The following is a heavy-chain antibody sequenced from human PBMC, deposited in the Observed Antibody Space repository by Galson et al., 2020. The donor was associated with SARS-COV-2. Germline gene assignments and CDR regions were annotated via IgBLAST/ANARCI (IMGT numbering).Heavy chain of an antibody. CDR2: INPNSGGT. Sequence: ASVKVSCKDSGYTFTGYYMHWVRQAPGQGLEWMGWINPNSGGTNYAQKFQGWVTMTRDTSISTAYMELSRLRSDDTAVYYCARGSLEMGATFYFDYWGQGTLVTVSS. CDR3: ARGSLEMGATFYFDY. J-gene: IGHJ4*02. CDR1: GYTFTGYY. D-gene: IGHD1-26*01. V-gene: IGHV1-2*04.